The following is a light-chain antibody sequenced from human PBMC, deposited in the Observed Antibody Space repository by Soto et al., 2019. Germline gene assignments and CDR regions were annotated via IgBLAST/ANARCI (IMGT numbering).Light chain of an antibody. CDR3: QQVNIYPIMYI. CDR2: DAS. J-gene: IGKJ2*01. V-gene: IGKV1-9*01. CDR1: QGISNY. Sequence: DIQLTQSPSFLSASVGDRVTITCRASQGISNYLSWYQQTPGKAPKLLIYDASTLQTGVPSRFRGSGSGTEFTLTISSLQPEDFATYYCQQVNIYPIMYIFGQGTKLEIK.